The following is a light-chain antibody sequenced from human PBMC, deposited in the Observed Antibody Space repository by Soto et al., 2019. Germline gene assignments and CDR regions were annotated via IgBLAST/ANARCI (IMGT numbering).Light chain of an antibody. CDR3: SSYGSTSTRYV. J-gene: IGLJ1*01. CDR1: SSDVGGYNY. Sequence: QSALTQPASVSGSPGQSITISCTGTSSDVGGYNYVSWYQQHPGKAPKLMIYEVSNRPSGVSNRFSGSKSGNTASLTISGLQAEDEADCFCSSYGSTSTRYVFGTGTKVTVL. V-gene: IGLV2-14*01. CDR2: EVS.